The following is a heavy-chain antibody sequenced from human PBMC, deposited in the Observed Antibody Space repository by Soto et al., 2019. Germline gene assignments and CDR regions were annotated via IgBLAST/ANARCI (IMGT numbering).Heavy chain of an antibody. CDR2: IYYSGST. CDR3: ARKIGYCSSTSCYAQFDY. J-gene: IGHJ4*02. CDR1: GGSIGSYY. V-gene: IGHV4-59*01. Sequence: LSFTCTVSGGSIGSYYWSWIRQPPGKGLEWIGYIYYSGSTNYNPSLKSRVTISVDTSKNQFSLKLSSVTAADTAVYYCARKIGYCSSTSCYAQFDYWGQGTLVTVSS. D-gene: IGHD2-2*01.